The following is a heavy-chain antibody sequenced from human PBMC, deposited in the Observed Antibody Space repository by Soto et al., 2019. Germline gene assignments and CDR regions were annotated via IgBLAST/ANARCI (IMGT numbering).Heavy chain of an antibody. CDR1: RTSISVHSYY. CDR3: TRRYNWNDNYFDT. D-gene: IGHD1-20*01. CDR2: SYYSGTT. V-gene: IGHV4-39*01. Sequence: LSLTCSVSRTSISVHSYYWTRIRQPPGEGREWIGRSYYSGTTYFNPSLKSRATISVDTYKNQFSLRLTSVTAADTAIYYCTRRYNWNDNYFDTWGPGALVTVSS. J-gene: IGHJ5*02.